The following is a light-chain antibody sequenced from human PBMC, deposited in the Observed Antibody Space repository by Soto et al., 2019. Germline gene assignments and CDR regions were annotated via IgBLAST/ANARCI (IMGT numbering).Light chain of an antibody. CDR2: DAS. V-gene: IGKV1-5*02. CDR1: QSISTW. J-gene: IGKJ1*01. CDR3: QHSCA. Sequence: DIQMTQSPSTLSASVGDRVTIICRASQSISTWLAWYQLKPGKAPKLLIYDASTLEGGVPSRFSGIGSGTEFTLTISGLQPDDFATYYCQHSCAFGQGTKVDIK.